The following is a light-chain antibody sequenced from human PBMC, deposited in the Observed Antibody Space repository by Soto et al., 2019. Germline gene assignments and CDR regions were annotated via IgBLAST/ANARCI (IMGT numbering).Light chain of an antibody. CDR2: EVS. CDR1: SSDVGGYNY. V-gene: IGLV2-8*01. Sequence: QSALTQPPSASGSPGQSVTISCTGTSSDVGGYNYVSWYQQHPGKAPKLMIYEVSKRPSGVPDRFSGSKSGNTASLTVSGLQAEDEADYYCNSYADSKKFVFGSGTKVT. J-gene: IGLJ1*01. CDR3: NSYADSKKFV.